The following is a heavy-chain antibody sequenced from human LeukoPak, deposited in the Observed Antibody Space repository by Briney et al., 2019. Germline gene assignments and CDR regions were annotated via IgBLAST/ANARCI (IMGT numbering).Heavy chain of an antibody. D-gene: IGHD3-3*01. CDR2: ISSSGSTI. CDR1: GFTFSDYY. V-gene: IGHV3-11*04. J-gene: IGHJ3*02. CDR3: ARVRYDFPAGPFDI. Sequence: GGSLRLSCAASGFTFSDYYMSWIRQAPGKGLEWVSYISSSGSTIYYADSVKGRFTISRDNAKNSLYLQMNSLRAEDTAVYYCARVRYDFPAGPFDIWGQGTMVTVSS.